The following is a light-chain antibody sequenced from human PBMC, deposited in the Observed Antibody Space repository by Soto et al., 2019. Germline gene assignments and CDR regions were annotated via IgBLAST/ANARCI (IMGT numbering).Light chain of an antibody. CDR3: QQRSNWPPIT. J-gene: IGKJ5*01. CDR1: QSVSSY. V-gene: IGKV3-11*01. CDR2: DAS. Sequence: EVVLTQSPATLSLSPGGRATLSCGASQSVSSYLAWYQQKPGQAPRLLIYDASNRATGIPARFSGSGSGTDFTLTISSLEPEDFAVYYCQQRSNWPPITFGQGTRLEIK.